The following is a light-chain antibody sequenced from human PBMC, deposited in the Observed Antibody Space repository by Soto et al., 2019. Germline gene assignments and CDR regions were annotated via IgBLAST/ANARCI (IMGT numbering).Light chain of an antibody. J-gene: IGKJ2*01. CDR3: QQYNSYPYT. Sequence: DIQMTQSPSTLSASVGDRVTITCRASQSLSSWLAWYQQKPGKAPKLLIYDASSLESGVPSRFSGSGSGTEFTLTISSLQPDDFATDYCQQYNSYPYTFGQGTKLEIK. CDR1: QSLSSW. CDR2: DAS. V-gene: IGKV1-5*01.